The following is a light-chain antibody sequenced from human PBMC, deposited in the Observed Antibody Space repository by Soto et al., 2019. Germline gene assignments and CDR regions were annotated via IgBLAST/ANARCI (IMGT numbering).Light chain of an antibody. CDR3: QQYENLPT. Sequence: DTQMTQSPDSLSASVGDRVTITCQASQNINNYLNWYQQKPGRAPKLLIYDASNLEAGVPSRFRGSGSGTDFTFTISRLQPEDIATYYCQQYENLPTFGQGTRLEI. V-gene: IGKV1-33*01. J-gene: IGKJ5*01. CDR2: DAS. CDR1: QNINNY.